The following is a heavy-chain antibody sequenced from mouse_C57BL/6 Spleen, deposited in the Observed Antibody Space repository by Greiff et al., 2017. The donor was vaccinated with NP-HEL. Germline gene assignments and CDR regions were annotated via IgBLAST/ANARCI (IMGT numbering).Heavy chain of an antibody. CDR2: ISDGGSYT. CDR1: GFTFSSYA. D-gene: IGHD2-1*01. Sequence: DVMLVESGGGLVKPGGSLKLSCAASGFTFSSYAMSWVRQTPEKRLEWVATISDGGSYTYYPDNVKGRFTISRDNAKNNLYLQMSHLKSEDTAMYYCARLYGNYGFAYWGQGTLVTVSA. J-gene: IGHJ3*01. V-gene: IGHV5-4*03. CDR3: ARLYGNYGFAY.